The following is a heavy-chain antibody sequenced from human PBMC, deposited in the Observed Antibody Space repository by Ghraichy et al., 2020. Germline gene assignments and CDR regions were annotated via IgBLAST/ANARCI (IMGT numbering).Heavy chain of an antibody. CDR2: IRSKAYGGTT. Sequence: GGSLRLSCTGSGFTFGDHAMSWVRQAPGKGLEWVGFIRSKAYGGTTEYAASVKGRFTISRDDSKSIAYLRMNSLKTEDTAVYYCTRESWNPLGYFDLWGRGTQVTVSS. D-gene: IGHD1-1*01. CDR3: TRESWNPLGYFDL. V-gene: IGHV3-49*04. J-gene: IGHJ2*01. CDR1: GFTFGDHA.